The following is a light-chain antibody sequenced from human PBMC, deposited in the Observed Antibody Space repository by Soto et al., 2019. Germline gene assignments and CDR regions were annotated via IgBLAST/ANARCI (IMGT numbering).Light chain of an antibody. CDR2: GAS. CDR1: QSVSSN. Sequence: EIVMTQSPATLSVSPGERATLSCRASQSVSSNLAWYQQKPGQAPRLLIYGASTRATGIPARFSGSWSGTEFTLTISRLEPEDFAVYYCQQYGSPPITFGQGTRLEIK. V-gene: IGKV3-15*01. CDR3: QQYGSPPIT. J-gene: IGKJ5*01.